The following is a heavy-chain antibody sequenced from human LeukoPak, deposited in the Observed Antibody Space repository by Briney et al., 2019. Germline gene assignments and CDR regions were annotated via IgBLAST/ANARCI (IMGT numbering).Heavy chain of an antibody. Sequence: ASVKVSCKASGYTFTSYGISWVRQAPGQGLEWMGWISAYNGNTNYAQKLQGRVTMTTDPSTSTAYMELRSLRSDDTAVYYCARLGSGSYYNTLRYWGQGTLVTVSS. V-gene: IGHV1-18*01. CDR3: ARLGSGSYYNTLRY. D-gene: IGHD3-10*01. J-gene: IGHJ4*02. CDR2: ISAYNGNT. CDR1: GYTFTSYG.